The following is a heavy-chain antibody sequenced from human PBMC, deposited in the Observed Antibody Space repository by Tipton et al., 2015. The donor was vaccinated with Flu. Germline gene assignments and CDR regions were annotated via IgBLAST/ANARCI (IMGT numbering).Heavy chain of an antibody. CDR1: GDSISSFY. V-gene: IGHV4-59*01. CDR2: ISNSGSS. Sequence: LRLSCSVPGDSISSFYWSWIRQPPGKGLEWIAYISNSGSSNYNPSLKSRITVSVDTSKNQFSLILSSVTAADTAVYYCARSSRGWYRAMFDWGQGTLVTVSS. D-gene: IGHD6-19*01. J-gene: IGHJ4*02. CDR3: ARSSRGWYRAMFD.